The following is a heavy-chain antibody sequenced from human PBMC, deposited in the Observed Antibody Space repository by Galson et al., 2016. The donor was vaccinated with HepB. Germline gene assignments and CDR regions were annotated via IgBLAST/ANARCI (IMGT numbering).Heavy chain of an antibody. CDR1: DDSISNYY. Sequence: SETLSLTCTVSDDSISNYYWNWIRQPPGKGLEWIGYIHYSGSSKCNPPLKSRVTMSVDTSKNQFSLRLSSVTAADTAVYYCARWGTYSEKHAFDIWGQGTTVTVSS. CDR2: IHYSGSS. V-gene: IGHV4-59*01. J-gene: IGHJ3*02. D-gene: IGHD3-16*01. CDR3: ARWGTYSEKHAFDI.